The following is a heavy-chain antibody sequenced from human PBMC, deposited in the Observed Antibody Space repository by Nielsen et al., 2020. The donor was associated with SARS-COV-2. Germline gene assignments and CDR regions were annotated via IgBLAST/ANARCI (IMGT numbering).Heavy chain of an antibody. CDR3: ALGVMDV. Sequence: GESLKISCVGSGFTFTLFEMNWVRQAPGKGLEWVAHISSNGWTPYYADSVRGRFTISRDNAKASMYLQMNNVRPEDTAVYYCALGVMDVWGHGTTVTVSS. CDR1: GFTFTLFE. J-gene: IGHJ6*02. CDR2: ISSNGWTP. V-gene: IGHV3-48*03.